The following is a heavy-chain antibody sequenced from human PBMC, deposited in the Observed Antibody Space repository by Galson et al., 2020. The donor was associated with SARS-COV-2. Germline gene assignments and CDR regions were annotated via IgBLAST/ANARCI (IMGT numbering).Heavy chain of an antibody. CDR1: GFTFDDYA. J-gene: IGHJ4*02. V-gene: IGHV3-43*02. CDR2: ISGDGGST. CDR3: AKVRGYSYGYDYFDY. Sequence: TGGSLRLSCAASGFTFDDYAMHWVRQAPGKGLEWVSLISGDGGSTYYADSVKGRFTISRDNSKNSLYLQMNSLRTEDTALYYCAKVRGYSYGYDYFDYGGQGTLVTVSS. D-gene: IGHD5-18*01.